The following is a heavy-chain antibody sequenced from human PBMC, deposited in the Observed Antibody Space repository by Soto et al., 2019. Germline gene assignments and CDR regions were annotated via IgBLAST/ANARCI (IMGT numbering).Heavy chain of an antibody. CDR3: AKRSSAYGDTWDDALDI. D-gene: IGHD4-17*01. J-gene: IGHJ3*02. CDR2: ISHDGGSK. Sequence: QVQLVASGGGVVQPGRSLRLSCAASGFIFSNYAMHWVRQAPGKGLEWVAVISHDGGSKTYADSVKGRFTISRDNSKNTLYLQMNSLRDEDTAVYYCAKRSSAYGDTWDDALDIWGQGTMVTVSS. V-gene: IGHV3-30*18. CDR1: GFIFSNYA.